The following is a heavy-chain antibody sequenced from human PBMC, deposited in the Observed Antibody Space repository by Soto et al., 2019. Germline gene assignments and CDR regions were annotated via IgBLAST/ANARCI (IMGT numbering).Heavy chain of an antibody. CDR3: ARQYYYDSSGYYSQKRNAFDI. J-gene: IGHJ3*02. D-gene: IGHD3-22*01. Sequence: SETLSLTCTVSGGSISSSSYYWGWIRQPPGKGLEWIGSIYYSGSTYYNPSLKSRVTISVDTSKNQFSLKLSSVTAADTAVYYCARQYYYDSSGYYSQKRNAFDIWGQGTMVSVSS. CDR1: GGSISSSSYY. CDR2: IYYSGST. V-gene: IGHV4-39*01.